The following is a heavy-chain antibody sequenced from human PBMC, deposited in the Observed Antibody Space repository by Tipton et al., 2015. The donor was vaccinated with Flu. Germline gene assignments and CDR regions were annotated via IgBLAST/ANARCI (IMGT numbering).Heavy chain of an antibody. CDR3: ARGLILGYLDY. CDR1: EFTVSSTY. J-gene: IGHJ4*02. Sequence: SLRLSCAASEFTVSSTYMSWVRQAPGKGLEWVAVIYGGVLTYGDDKTYYADSVQGRFTISKDDSRNILYLQMNSLRAGDTAVYYCARGLILGYLDYWGQGTLVAVSS. V-gene: IGHV3-30*14. D-gene: IGHD7-27*01. CDR2: IYGGVLTYGDDKT.